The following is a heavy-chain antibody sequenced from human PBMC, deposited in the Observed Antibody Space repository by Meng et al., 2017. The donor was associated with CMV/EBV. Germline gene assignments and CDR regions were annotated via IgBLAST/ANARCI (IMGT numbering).Heavy chain of an antibody. CDR2: IYPGDSDT. Sequence: GESLKISCKGSGYSFTSYWIGWVRQMPGKGLEWMGIIYPGDSDTRYSPSFQGQVTISADKSISTAYLQWSSLKASDTAMYYCARSPTFTYCGGDCYLAYFDYWGQGTRVTVSS. CDR3: ARSPTFTYCGGDCYLAYFDY. J-gene: IGHJ4*02. V-gene: IGHV5-51*01. CDR1: GYSFTSYW. D-gene: IGHD2-21*01.